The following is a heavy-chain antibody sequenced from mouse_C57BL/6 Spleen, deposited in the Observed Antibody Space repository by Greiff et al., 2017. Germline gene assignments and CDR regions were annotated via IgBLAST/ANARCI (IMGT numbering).Heavy chain of an antibody. CDR3: AITGVSRGYFDV. V-gene: IGHV1-74*01. J-gene: IGHJ1*03. CDR2: IHPSDSDT. Sequence: QVQLKQPGAELVKPGASVKVSCKASGYTFTSYWMHWVKQRPGHGLEWIGRIHPSDSDTKYNQKFKGKATLTVDKSSSTAYMQLSSLTSEDSAVYYWAITGVSRGYFDVWGTGTTGTGSS. CDR1: GYTFTSYW.